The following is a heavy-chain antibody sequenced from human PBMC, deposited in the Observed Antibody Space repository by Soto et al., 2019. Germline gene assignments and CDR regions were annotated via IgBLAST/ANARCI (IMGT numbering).Heavy chain of an antibody. CDR2: ISGSGGST. CDR3: AKVDAHYYYGMDV. Sequence: EVQLLESGGGLVQPGGSLRLSCAASGFSFSSYAMSWVRQAPGKGLEWVSAISGSGGSTYYADSVKGRFTISRDNSKNTLYLQMNSLRAEDTAVYYCAKVDAHYYYGMDVWGQGTTVTVSS. V-gene: IGHV3-23*01. D-gene: IGHD3-9*01. J-gene: IGHJ6*02. CDR1: GFSFSSYA.